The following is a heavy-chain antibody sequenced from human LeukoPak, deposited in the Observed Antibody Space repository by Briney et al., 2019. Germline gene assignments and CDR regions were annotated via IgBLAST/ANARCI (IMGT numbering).Heavy chain of an antibody. CDR3: AREEQYYDILTGYYSYYYYYMDV. Sequence: ASVKVSCKASGYTFTGYYMHWVRQAPGRGLEWMGRINPNSGGTNYAQKFQGRVTMTRDTSISTAYMELSRLRSDDTAVYYCAREEQYYDILTGYYSYYYYYMDVWGKGTTVTVSS. CDR1: GYTFTGYY. J-gene: IGHJ6*03. CDR2: INPNSGGT. D-gene: IGHD3-9*01. V-gene: IGHV1-2*06.